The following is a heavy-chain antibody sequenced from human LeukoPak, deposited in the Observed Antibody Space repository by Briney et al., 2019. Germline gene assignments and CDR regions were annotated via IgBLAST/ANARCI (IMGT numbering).Heavy chain of an antibody. CDR2: INPNSGGA. CDR3: ARSSDPTPFDY. CDR1: GYTFTGYY. D-gene: IGHD6-6*01. Sequence: GASVKVSCKASGYTFTGYYMHWVRQAPGQGLEWMGRINPNSGGANYAQKFQGRVTMTRDTSISTAYMELSRLRSDDTAVYYCARSSDPTPFDYWGQGTLVTVSS. J-gene: IGHJ4*02. V-gene: IGHV1-2*06.